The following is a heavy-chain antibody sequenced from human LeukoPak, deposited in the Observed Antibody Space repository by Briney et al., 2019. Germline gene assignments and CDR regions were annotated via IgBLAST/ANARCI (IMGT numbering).Heavy chain of an antibody. J-gene: IGHJ4*02. V-gene: IGHV3-15*01. CDR1: GFTFSNAW. Sequence: RGSLRLSCAASGFTFSNAWMSWVRQAPGKGLEWVGRIKSKTDGGTTDYAAPVKGRFTISRDDSKNTLYLQMNSLKTEDTAVYYCTTALSGWNDADYWGQGTLVTVSS. D-gene: IGHD1-1*01. CDR3: TTALSGWNDADY. CDR2: IKSKTDGGTT.